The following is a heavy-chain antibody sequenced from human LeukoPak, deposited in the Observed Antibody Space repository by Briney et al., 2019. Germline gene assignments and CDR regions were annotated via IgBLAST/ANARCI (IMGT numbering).Heavy chain of an antibody. D-gene: IGHD2-15*01. V-gene: IGHV3-30*02. Sequence: GGSLRLSCAASGFTFSSYGMHWVRQAPGKGLERVAFIRYDGTNKYYGDSVKGRFTISRDNSKNTLYLQMNSLRAEDTAVYYCAKDFCSGGRCGAFDIWGQGTMVTVSS. CDR2: IRYDGTNK. CDR3: AKDFCSGGRCGAFDI. J-gene: IGHJ3*02. CDR1: GFTFSSYG.